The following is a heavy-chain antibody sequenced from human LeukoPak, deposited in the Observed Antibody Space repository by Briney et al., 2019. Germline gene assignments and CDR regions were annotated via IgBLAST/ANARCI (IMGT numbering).Heavy chain of an antibody. Sequence: SETLSLTCTVSGGSISSYYWSWIRQPSGKGLEWIGYIYYSGSTNYNPSLKSRVTISVDTSKNQFSLKLSSVTAADTAVYYCARDSNRNAFDIWGQGTMVTVSS. CDR2: IYYSGST. J-gene: IGHJ3*02. CDR1: GGSISSYY. V-gene: IGHV4-59*01. CDR3: ARDSNRNAFDI.